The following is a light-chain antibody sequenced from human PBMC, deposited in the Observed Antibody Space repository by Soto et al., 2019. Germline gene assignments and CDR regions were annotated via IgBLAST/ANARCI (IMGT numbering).Light chain of an antibody. CDR2: EGN. Sequence: QSVVTQSSCLSGSPEKSITISCTGSVSEVGNFVPVAWYKQHPGQFPKLIIYEGNRRPSGVSSRFSGSKSGNTASLTISGLQAEDEADYYCCSYVGARTYVFGTGTKVTVL. CDR1: VSEVGNFVP. V-gene: IGLV2-23*01. J-gene: IGLJ1*01. CDR3: CSYVGARTYV.